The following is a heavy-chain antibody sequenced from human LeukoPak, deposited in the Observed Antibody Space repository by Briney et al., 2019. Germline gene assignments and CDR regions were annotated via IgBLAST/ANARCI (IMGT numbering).Heavy chain of an antibody. D-gene: IGHD5-12*01. CDR1: GFTFIKGW. J-gene: IGHJ4*02. Sequence: PGGSLRLSCTASGFTFIKGWMNWVRQAPGKGLEWVSSISSSSSYIYYADSVKGRFTISRDNSKNTLYLQMNSLRAEDTAVYYCAKDRSIVATYSRYWGQGTLVTVSS. CDR3: AKDRSIVATYSRY. CDR2: ISSSSSYI. V-gene: IGHV3-21*04.